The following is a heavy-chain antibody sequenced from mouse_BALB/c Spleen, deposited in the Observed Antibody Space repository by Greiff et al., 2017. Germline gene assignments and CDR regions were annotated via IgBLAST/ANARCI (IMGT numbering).Heavy chain of an antibody. V-gene: IGHV3-1*02. D-gene: IGHD1-1*01. CDR3: ATGSSSIAY. Sequence: EVHLVESGPDLVKPSQSLSLTCTVTGYSITSGYSWHWIRHFPGNKLEWMGYIHYSGSTNYNPSLKSRISITRDTSKNQFFLQLNSVTTEDTATYYCATGSSSIAYWGQGTLVTVSA. J-gene: IGHJ3*01. CDR2: IHYSGST. CDR1: GYSITSGYS.